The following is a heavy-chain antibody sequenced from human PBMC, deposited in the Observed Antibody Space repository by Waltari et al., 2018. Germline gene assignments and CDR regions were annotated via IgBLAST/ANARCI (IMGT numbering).Heavy chain of an antibody. CDR3: ARGNYGLFSGHYSDL. J-gene: IGHJ5*02. D-gene: IGHD3-3*01. CDR2: IFASGGT. V-gene: IGHV4-4*07. Sequence: QVELQESGPGLVKPSETLSLTCPVSGGSVTGANWSWVRQHAGKGLEWIGRIFASGGTDYNPSFKSRVTMSVDTSKNEFSLRLTSVTAADTAVYYCARGNYGLFSGHYSDLWGRGTRVTVSS. CDR1: GGSVTGAN.